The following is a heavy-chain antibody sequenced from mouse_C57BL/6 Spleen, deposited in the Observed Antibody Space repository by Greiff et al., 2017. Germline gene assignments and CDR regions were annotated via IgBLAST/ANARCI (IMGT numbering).Heavy chain of an antibody. J-gene: IGHJ4*01. Sequence: EVKLMESGPGLVKPSQSLPFTCPVTGYSITSGYYWNWIRQFPGNKLECMGYISYHGSNNSNPSLKNRISITRDTSKNQFFLKLNSVPTEDAATCCCTRHGNNYGYAMDCGGQGTSVTVSS. CDR1: GYSITSGYY. CDR3: TRHGNNYGYAMDC. D-gene: IGHD1-1*01. CDR2: ISYHGSN. V-gene: IGHV3-6*01.